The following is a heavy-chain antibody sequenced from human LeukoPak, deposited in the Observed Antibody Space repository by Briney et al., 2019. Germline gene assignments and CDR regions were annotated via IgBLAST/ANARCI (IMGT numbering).Heavy chain of an antibody. CDR2: IYYSGST. CDR3: ARSSEGRYYYDSSGFSYYYYYMDV. J-gene: IGHJ6*03. V-gene: IGHV4-61*10. CDR1: GDSVSSSSYY. D-gene: IGHD3-22*01. Sequence: SETLSLTCTVSGDSVSSSSYYWGWIRQPAGKGLEWIGYIYYSGSTYYNPSLRSRVTISVDTSKNQFSLKLSSVTAADTAVYYCARSSEGRYYYDSSGFSYYYYYMDVWGKGTTVTISS.